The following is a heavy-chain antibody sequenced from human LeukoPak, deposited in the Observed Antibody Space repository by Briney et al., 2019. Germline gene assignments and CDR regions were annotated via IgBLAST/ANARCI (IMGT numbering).Heavy chain of an antibody. D-gene: IGHD5-12*01. Sequence: GGSLRLSCAASGFTFSNFGMHWVRKAPGKGLEWVAVIWYHGNEIHYVDSVKGRFTISRDNFRNTLYLQMNSLRAEDSAVFYCARDGTYTDYDPDFDIWGQGTLVTVSS. V-gene: IGHV3-33*01. CDR2: IWYHGNEI. CDR3: ARDGTYTDYDPDFDI. J-gene: IGHJ4*02. CDR1: GFTFSNFG.